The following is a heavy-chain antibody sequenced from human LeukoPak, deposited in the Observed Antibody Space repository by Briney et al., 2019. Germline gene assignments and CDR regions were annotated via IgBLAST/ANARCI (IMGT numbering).Heavy chain of an antibody. CDR3: ARGRGTGGSNRDFYFYYYMDV. CDR1: GYTFTSYG. V-gene: IGHV1-18*03. D-gene: IGHD6-13*01. J-gene: IGHJ6*03. CDR2: ISAYNGNT. Sequence: GASVKVSCKASGYTFTSYGISWVRQAPGQGLEWMGWISAYNGNTNYAQKLQGRVTITRDTSAGTAYMELTSLRSEDMAVYYCARGRGTGGSNRDFYFYYYMDVWGNGTTVIVSS.